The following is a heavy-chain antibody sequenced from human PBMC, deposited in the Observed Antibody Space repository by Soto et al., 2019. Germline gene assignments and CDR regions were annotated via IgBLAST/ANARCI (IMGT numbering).Heavy chain of an antibody. Sequence: QVQLVESGGGVVQPGRSLRLSCAASGFTFSSYAMHWVRQAPGKGLEWVAVISYDGSNKYYADSVKGRFTISRDNSKNPLYLQSNRLRAEDTAVSYCARDYGGQGDGWYFDLWGRGTLVTVSS. CDR3: ARDYGGQGDGWYFDL. CDR2: ISYDGSNK. J-gene: IGHJ2*01. D-gene: IGHD3-16*01. CDR1: GFTFSSYA. V-gene: IGHV3-30-3*01.